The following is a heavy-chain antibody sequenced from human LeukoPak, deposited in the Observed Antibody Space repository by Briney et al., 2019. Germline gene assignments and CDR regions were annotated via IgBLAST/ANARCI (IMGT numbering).Heavy chain of an antibody. J-gene: IGHJ6*03. CDR2: IYNAGST. D-gene: IGHD5-18*01. CDR1: GGSISSYY. CDR3: ARGEYSYGRYYYYYMDA. V-gene: IGHV4-59*01. Sequence: SETLSLTCTVSGGSISSYYWSWIRQSPGKGLEWIGFIYNAGSTNYSPSLKSRLTISVDTSKNQFSLKLSSVTAADTAVYYCARGEYSYGRYYYYYMDAWGKGTTVTVSS.